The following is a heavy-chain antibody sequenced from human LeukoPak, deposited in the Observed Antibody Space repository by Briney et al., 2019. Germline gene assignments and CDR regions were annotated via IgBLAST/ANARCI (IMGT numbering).Heavy chain of an antibody. D-gene: IGHD4-23*01. CDR3: ASGTVAPGVTYYFDY. Sequence: SGTLSLTCAVYGGSFSGYHWSWIRQPPGKGLEWIGEINHSGSTNYNPSLKSRVTISVDTSKNQFSLKLSSVTAADTAVYYCASGTVAPGVTYYFDYWGQGTLVTVSS. CDR1: GGSFSGYH. CDR2: INHSGST. J-gene: IGHJ4*02. V-gene: IGHV4-34*01.